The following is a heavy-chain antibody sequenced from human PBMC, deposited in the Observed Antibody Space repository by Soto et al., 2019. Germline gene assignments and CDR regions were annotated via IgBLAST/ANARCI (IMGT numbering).Heavy chain of an antibody. Sequence: QVPLVQSGTEVKKPGDSVRVSCKASGYTFTSYGIGWVRQAPGQGLEWMGWISANNGNTKYAQKLQGRVTMTTDASTSTAYMELRSLRSDDAAVYYCARDGYFDHWGQGTLVTVSS. CDR1: GYTFTSYG. V-gene: IGHV1-18*01. CDR3: ARDGYFDH. CDR2: ISANNGNT. J-gene: IGHJ4*02.